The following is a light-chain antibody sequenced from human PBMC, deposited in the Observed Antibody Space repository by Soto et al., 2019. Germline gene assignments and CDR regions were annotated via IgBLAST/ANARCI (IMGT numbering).Light chain of an antibody. V-gene: IGKV3-15*01. CDR3: QHYNNWAIT. CDR2: GAS. J-gene: IGKJ5*01. CDR1: HSAGHN. Sequence: IVMTQSPATLSVSPGETATLSCRASHSAGHNLAWYQQKPGQTPRLLIYGASTRATGIPVRFIGSGSGTEFTLTISSLKSEDFAVYYCQHYNNWAITFGQGTRLEIK.